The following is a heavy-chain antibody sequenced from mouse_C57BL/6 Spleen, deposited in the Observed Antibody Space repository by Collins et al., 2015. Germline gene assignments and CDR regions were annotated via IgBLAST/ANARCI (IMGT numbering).Heavy chain of an antibody. CDR2: ISGGGGNT. J-gene: IGHJ2*01. Sequence: EVMLVESGGGLVKPGGSLKLSCAASGFTFGGYTMSWVRQTPEKRLEWVATISGGGGNTYYPDSVKGRFTISRDNAMNTLFLQMSSLRSEDTALYYCARHDYYGSNYRRHFDFWGQGTTLTVSS. V-gene: IGHV5-9*01. CDR1: GFTFGGYT. D-gene: IGHD1-1*01. CDR3: ARHDYYGSNYRRHFDF.